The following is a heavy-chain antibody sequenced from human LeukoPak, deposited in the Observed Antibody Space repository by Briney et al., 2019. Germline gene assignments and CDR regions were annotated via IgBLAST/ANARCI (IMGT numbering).Heavy chain of an antibody. CDR3: ARDQDIVVVPAANFYNWFDP. CDR1: GYTFTSYG. CDR2: ISAYNGNT. J-gene: IGHJ5*02. D-gene: IGHD2-2*01. V-gene: IGHV1-18*01. Sequence: ASVKVSCKASGYTFTSYGISWVRQAPGQGLEWMGWISAYNGNTNYAQKLQGRVTMTTDTPTSTAYMELRSLRSDDTAVYYCARDQDIVVVPAANFYNWFDPWGQGTLVTVSS.